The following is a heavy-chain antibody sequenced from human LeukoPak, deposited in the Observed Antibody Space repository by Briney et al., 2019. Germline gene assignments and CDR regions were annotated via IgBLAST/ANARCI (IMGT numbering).Heavy chain of an antibody. CDR2: IYSSGST. D-gene: IGHD5-18*01. Sequence: SETLSLTCSVSGASISSGSNYWGWIRQPPGKTLEWIGSIYSSGSTYYNPSLKSRVIIIIDTPKNQFSLKLSSVTAADTAVYYCARARKAYSYDLYYFDYWGQGTLVTVSS. CDR1: GASISSGSNY. V-gene: IGHV4-39*07. CDR3: ARARKAYSYDLYYFDY. J-gene: IGHJ4*02.